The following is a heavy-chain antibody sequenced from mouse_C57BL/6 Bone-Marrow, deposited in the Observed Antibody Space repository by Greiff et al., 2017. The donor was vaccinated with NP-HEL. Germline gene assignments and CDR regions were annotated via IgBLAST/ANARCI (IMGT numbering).Heavy chain of an antibody. CDR2: IDPETGGT. CDR3: TAYYYAMDY. J-gene: IGHJ4*01. D-gene: IGHD2-10*01. Sequence: VQLQESGAELVRPGASVTLSCKASGYTFTDYEMHWVKQTPVHGLEWIGAIDPETGGTAYNQKFKGKAILTADKSSSTAYMELRSLTSEDSAVYYCTAYYYAMDYWGQGTSVTVSS. CDR1: GYTFTDYE. V-gene: IGHV1-15*01.